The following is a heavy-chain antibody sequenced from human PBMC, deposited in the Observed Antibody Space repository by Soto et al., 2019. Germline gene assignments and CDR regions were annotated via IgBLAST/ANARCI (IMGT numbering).Heavy chain of an antibody. J-gene: IGHJ4*02. V-gene: IGHV4-4*02. Sequence: HVQLQESGPGLVKPSGTLSLTCDVSGGSISSSNWWSWVRHPPGKGLEWIGESYHSGSTNYNPSLKSRVTISVDKSTNQFSLTLSAVTAADTDVYYCARVIVGATGNFDYWGQGTLVTVSS. CDR1: GGSISSSNW. D-gene: IGHD1-26*01. CDR3: ARVIVGATGNFDY. CDR2: SYHSGST.